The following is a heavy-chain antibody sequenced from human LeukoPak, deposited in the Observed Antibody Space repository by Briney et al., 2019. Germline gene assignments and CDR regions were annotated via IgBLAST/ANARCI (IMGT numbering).Heavy chain of an antibody. CDR1: GFTFDDYA. CDR3: AKDTQGMTGGFDY. V-gene: IGHV3-9*01. CDR2: INWNSGTI. D-gene: IGHD4-23*01. J-gene: IGHJ4*02. Sequence: GGSLRLSCAASGFTFDDYAMHWVRQAPGKGLEWVSGINWNSGTIGYADSVKGRFTISRDNAKNSLYLQVSSLRTEDTAVYYCAKDTQGMTGGFDYWGQGTLVTVSS.